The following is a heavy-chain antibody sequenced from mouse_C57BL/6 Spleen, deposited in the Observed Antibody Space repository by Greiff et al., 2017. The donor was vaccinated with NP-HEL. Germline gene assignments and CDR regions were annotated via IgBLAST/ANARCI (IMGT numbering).Heavy chain of an antibody. CDR3: TIPVYEGYYLYAMDY. V-gene: IGHV1-15*01. CDR1: GYTFTDYE. CDR2: IDPETGGT. Sequence: VQLQESGAELVRPGASVTLSCKASGYTFTDYEMHWVKQTPVHGLEWIGAIDPETGGTAYNQKFKGKAILTADKSSSTAYMELRSLTSEDSAVYYCTIPVYEGYYLYAMDYWGQGTSVTGSS. D-gene: IGHD2-3*01. J-gene: IGHJ4*01.